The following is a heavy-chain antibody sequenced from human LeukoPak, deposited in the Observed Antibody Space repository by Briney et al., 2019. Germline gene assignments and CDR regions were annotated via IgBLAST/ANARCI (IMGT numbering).Heavy chain of an antibody. J-gene: IGHJ2*01. CDR3: ARPRTAWSSHWYFEV. CDR2: ISYDGSNK. Sequence: GGSLRLSCAASGFTFSSYAMHWVRQAPGKGLEWVAVISYDGSNKYYADSVKGRFTISRDNAKNSLFLRMSSLRVEDTAVYYCARPRTAWSSHWYFEVWGRGTLVTVSS. CDR1: GFTFSSYA. D-gene: IGHD1-1*01. V-gene: IGHV3-30-3*01.